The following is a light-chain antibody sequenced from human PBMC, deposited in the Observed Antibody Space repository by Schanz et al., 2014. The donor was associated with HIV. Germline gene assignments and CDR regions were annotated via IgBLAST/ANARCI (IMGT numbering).Light chain of an antibody. V-gene: IGLV2-8*01. CDR3: SSFAGSNIPWV. Sequence: QSALTQPASVSGSPGQSITISCTGTSSDIGGYNCLSWYQQHPGKAPKLMIYEVSKRPSGVPDRFSGSKSGSTASLTVSGLQPEDEADYYCSSFAGSNIPWVFGGGTKLTVL. J-gene: IGLJ3*02. CDR1: SSDIGGYNC. CDR2: EVS.